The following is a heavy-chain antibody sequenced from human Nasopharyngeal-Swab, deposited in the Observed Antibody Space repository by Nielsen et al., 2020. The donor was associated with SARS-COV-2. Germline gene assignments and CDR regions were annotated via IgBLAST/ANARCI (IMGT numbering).Heavy chain of an antibody. J-gene: IGHJ4*02. CDR1: GFTFSSYW. CDR2: IKQDGSEK. V-gene: IGHV3-7*01. CDR3: ARFYYDNSGPRGFDY. Sequence: GESLKISCAASGFTFSSYWMSWVRQAPGKGPEWVANIKQDGSEKYYVDSVKGRFTISRDNAKNSLYLQMSSLRDEDTAVYYCARFYYDNSGPRGFDYWGQGTLVTVSS. D-gene: IGHD3-22*01.